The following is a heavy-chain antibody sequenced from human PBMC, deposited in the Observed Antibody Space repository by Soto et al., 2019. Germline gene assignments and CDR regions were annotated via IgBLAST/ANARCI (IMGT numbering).Heavy chain of an antibody. CDR1: GFTFSTFF. CDR3: ARRLVGLGNLDHGMDV. V-gene: IGHV3-23*01. Sequence: PGGSLRLSCAASGFTFSTFFMRWVRQAPGKGLEWVSSISGSGGNTYYTDSVKGRFTISRDNSKNTLYLQMNSLRDDDTAVYYCARRLVGLGNLDHGMDVWGQGTTVTVSS. D-gene: IGHD3-10*01. J-gene: IGHJ6*02. CDR2: ISGSGGNT.